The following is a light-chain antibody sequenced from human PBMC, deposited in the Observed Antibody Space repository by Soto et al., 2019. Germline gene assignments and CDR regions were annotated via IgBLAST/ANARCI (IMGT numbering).Light chain of an antibody. Sequence: QLVLTQSPSASASLGASVKLTCTLSSGHSSYAIAWHQQQPEKGPRYLMKLNSDGSHSKGDGIPDRCSGSSSGAERYLTIPRLQAEDEADYYCQTWGTGIVVFGGGTQLTVL. CDR3: QTWGTGIVV. CDR1: SGHSSYA. CDR2: LNSDGSH. J-gene: IGLJ7*01. V-gene: IGLV4-69*01.